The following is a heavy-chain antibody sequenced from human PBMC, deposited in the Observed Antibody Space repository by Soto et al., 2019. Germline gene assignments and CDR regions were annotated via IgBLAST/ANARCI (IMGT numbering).Heavy chain of an antibody. J-gene: IGHJ6*03. CDR1: GFTFSSYW. Sequence: EVQLVESGGGLVQPGGSLRLSCAASGFTFSSYWMSWVRQAPGKGLEWVANIKQDGSEKYYVDSVKGRFTISRDNAKNSLYLQMSSLRAEDTAVYYCARVDFWSGYYTLNYYYYYMDVWGKGTTVTVSS. CDR2: IKQDGSEK. CDR3: ARVDFWSGYYTLNYYYYYMDV. D-gene: IGHD3-3*01. V-gene: IGHV3-7*01.